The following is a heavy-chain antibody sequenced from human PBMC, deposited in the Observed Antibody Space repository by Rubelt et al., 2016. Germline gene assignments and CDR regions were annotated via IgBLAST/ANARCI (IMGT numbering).Heavy chain of an antibody. CDR2: IYSGWGA. V-gene: IGHV4-39*01. Sequence: QLQLQLSGPRLVKPSETLSLTCTVSGGSISSTAYYWGWVRQPPGKGLEWIGSIYSGWGADCNPSLKSRVTISVDTSNHPFSLKLCSVTSGDTAVCYCGRVTYTGNYGRGWFDPWGQGTLVTVSA. CDR3: GRVTYTGNYGRGWFDP. J-gene: IGHJ5*02. D-gene: IGHD1-1*01. CDR1: GGSISSTAYY.